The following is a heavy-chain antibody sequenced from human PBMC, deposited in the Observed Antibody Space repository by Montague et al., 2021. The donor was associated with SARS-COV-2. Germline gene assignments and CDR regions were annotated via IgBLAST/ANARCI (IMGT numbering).Heavy chain of an antibody. CDR1: GASLASGYW. CDR2: IHHTGGS. V-gene: IGHV4-4*02. Sequence: SETLSLTCAVSGASLASGYWWSWVRQSPGKGLEWIAEIHHTGGSNYNPSLVSRVTIFLDHSKNHLTLTLSSVTAADTAMNSCASHPVWQQLGTWGQGTLVTVSS. J-gene: IGHJ5*02. D-gene: IGHD1-1*01. CDR3: ASHPVWQQLGT.